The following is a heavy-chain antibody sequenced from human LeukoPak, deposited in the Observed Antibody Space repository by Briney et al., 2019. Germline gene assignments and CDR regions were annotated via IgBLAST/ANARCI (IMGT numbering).Heavy chain of an antibody. V-gene: IGHV3-7*03. CDR3: ARDQYDTWSRRGNFDS. D-gene: IGHD3-3*01. J-gene: IGHJ4*02. CDR2: IKQDGSEK. CDR1: GFTFSSYW. Sequence: GGSLRLSCVASGFTFSSYWMHWVRQAPGKGLEWVANIKQDGSEKHYVDSVKGRFTISRDNAKNSVYLQMNSLIAEDTAVFYCARDQYDTWSRRGNFDSWGQGTLVIVSS.